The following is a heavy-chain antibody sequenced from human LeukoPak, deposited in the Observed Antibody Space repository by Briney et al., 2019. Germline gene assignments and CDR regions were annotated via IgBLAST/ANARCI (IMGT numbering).Heavy chain of an antibody. CDR3: ARSSIECSGTSCYRYYYYYYGMDV. CDR1: GYTFTSYA. J-gene: IGHJ6*02. Sequence: ASVKVSCKASGYTFTSYAMNWVRQAPGQGLEWMGWINTNTGNLTYAQGFTGRFVFSLDTSVSTAYLQISSLKAEDTAVYYCARSSIECSGTSCYRYYYYYYGMDVWGQGTTVTVSS. V-gene: IGHV7-4-1*02. D-gene: IGHD2-2*01. CDR2: INTNTGNL.